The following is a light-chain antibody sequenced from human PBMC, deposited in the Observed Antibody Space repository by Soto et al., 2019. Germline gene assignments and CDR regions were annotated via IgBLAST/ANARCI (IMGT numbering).Light chain of an antibody. CDR2: GAS. V-gene: IGKV3-20*01. CDR1: QSVYKNF. J-gene: IGKJ4*01. Sequence: EIVLTQSPGTLSLSPGERATLSCRASQSVYKNFLAWYQQKPGQAPRLLINGASNRATGIPDRFSGSGSGTEFSRNIDGLEPEDFAVYFCQQYGSSPQTFGGGTKGASK. CDR3: QQYGSSPQT.